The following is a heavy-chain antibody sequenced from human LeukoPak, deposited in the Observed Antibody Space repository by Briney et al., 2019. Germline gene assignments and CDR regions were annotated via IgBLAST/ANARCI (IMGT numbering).Heavy chain of an antibody. CDR2: IRSKTYRGTT. V-gene: IGHV3-49*04. CDR3: TRGPIQLWPYYGMDV. D-gene: IGHD5-18*01. CDR1: GSTFSSYA. Sequence: PGGSLRLSCAASGSTFSSYAMSWVRQAPGKGLEWVGFIRSKTYRGTTEYAASVKGRFTISRDDSKSIAYLQMNSLKTEDTAVYYCTRGPIQLWPYYGMDVWGQGTTVTVSS. J-gene: IGHJ6*02.